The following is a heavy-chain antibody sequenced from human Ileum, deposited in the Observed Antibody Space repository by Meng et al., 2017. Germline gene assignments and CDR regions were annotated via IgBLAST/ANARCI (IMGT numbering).Heavy chain of an antibody. CDR1: SGSISSNTY. D-gene: IGHD4-23*01. CDR2: ISHSGSA. CDR3: ARHGGYSQDF. Sequence: QLTASGPGLVRPSGTLSPTCAVSSGSISSNTYWSWVRQPPGKGLEWIGQISHSGSAYYNPSLKSRVTMSVDKSKSQFSLMLTSVTAADTAIYYCARHGGYSQDFWGQGTLVTVSS. J-gene: IGHJ4*02. V-gene: IGHV4-4*02.